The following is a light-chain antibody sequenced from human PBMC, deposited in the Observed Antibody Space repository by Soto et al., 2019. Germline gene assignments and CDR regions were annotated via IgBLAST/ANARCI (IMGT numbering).Light chain of an antibody. Sequence: ESVLTQSPATLSLSPGDRATLSCRASQSITNSLAWYRHQPGQPPRLLIYDASKRATGIPARFIGSGSGTHFTLTISSLEPEDFGLYYCQQRSNWPSVTLGGGTKVDIK. J-gene: IGKJ4*01. CDR1: QSITNS. CDR2: DAS. CDR3: QQRSNWPSVT. V-gene: IGKV3-11*01.